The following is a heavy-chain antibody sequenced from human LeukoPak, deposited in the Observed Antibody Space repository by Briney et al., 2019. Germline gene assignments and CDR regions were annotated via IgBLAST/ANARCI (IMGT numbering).Heavy chain of an antibody. Sequence: GGSLRLSCAASGSTFSSYAMSWVRQAPGKGLEWVSAISGSGGSTYYADSVKGRFTISRDNSKNTLYLQMNSLRAEDTAVYYCAKDAEGYDILTGYYFDCWGQGTLVTVSS. D-gene: IGHD3-9*01. CDR2: ISGSGGST. CDR3: AKDAEGYDILTGYYFDC. J-gene: IGHJ4*02. CDR1: GSTFSSYA. V-gene: IGHV3-23*01.